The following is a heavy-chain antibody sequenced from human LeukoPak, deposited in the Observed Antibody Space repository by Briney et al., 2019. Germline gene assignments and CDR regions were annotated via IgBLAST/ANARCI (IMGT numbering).Heavy chain of an antibody. V-gene: IGHV4-39*01. Sequence: SETLSLTCTVSGGSIGSSYYYWGWIRQPPGRGLEWIGSIYYSGSTYYNPSLKSRVTISEDASKNQFSLKLNSVTAADTAVYYCARHRIAARGSFDYWGQGTLVTVSS. J-gene: IGHJ4*02. CDR1: GGSIGSSYYY. CDR2: IYYSGST. CDR3: ARHRIAARGSFDY. D-gene: IGHD6-6*01.